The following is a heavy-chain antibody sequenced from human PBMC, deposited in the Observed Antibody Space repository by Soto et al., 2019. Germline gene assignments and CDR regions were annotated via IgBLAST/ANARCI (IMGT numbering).Heavy chain of an antibody. CDR3: ARGGGYDSFEY. Sequence: KPSETLSLTCTVSVESISIYYWSWIRQPPGKGLEWIGYMYYSGSTNYNPSLKSRVTISVDRTKNQFSLKLQSVTAADRAVYYCARGGGYDSFEYWGQGILVTVSS. V-gene: IGHV4-59*12. J-gene: IGHJ4*02. CDR1: VESISIYY. CDR2: MYYSGST. D-gene: IGHD5-12*01.